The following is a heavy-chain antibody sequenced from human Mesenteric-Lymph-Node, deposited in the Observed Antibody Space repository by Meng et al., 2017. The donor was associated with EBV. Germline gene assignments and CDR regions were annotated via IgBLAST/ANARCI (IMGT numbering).Heavy chain of an antibody. Sequence: VQLVESGGDVVQPGRSLRLSCAASGFTFSSYWMHWVRQAPGKGLVWVSRISSDASSPSYADSVKGRFTISRDNAKNMLYLQMNSLRAEDTAMYYCAREDIPEYWGQGTLVTVSS. J-gene: IGHJ4*02. CDR1: GFTFSSYW. D-gene: IGHD1-14*01. V-gene: IGHV3-74*01. CDR3: AREDIPEY. CDR2: ISSDASSP.